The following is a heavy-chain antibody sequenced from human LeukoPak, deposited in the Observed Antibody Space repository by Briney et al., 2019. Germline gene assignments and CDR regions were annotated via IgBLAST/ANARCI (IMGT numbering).Heavy chain of an antibody. CDR2: IYYRVTS. CDR1: SYSSSTYY. CDR3: ARAVGGDGSGSL. V-gene: IGHV4-59*01. D-gene: IGHD3-10*01. Sequence: PSETLSRTCTVSSYSSSTYYWSWNRHPPGKGLEWIGYIYYRVTSDYNPSLKSRVTMSVDMSTRQISLKLSSVTAADTAVYYCARAVGGDGSGSLWGPGTLVTVSS. J-gene: IGHJ4*02.